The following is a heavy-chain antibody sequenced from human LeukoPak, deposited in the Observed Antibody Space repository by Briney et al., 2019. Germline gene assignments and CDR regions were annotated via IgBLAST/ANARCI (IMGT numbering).Heavy chain of an antibody. V-gene: IGHV1-8*03. CDR3: ARGRIAVAGTTFLRY. CDR1: GYTFTSYD. J-gene: IGHJ4*02. Sequence: ASVKVSCKASGYTFTSYDINWVRQATGQGLEWMGWMNPNSGNTGYAQKFQGRVTITRNTSISTAYMELSSLRSEDTAVYYCARGRIAVAGTTFLRYWGQGTLVTVSS. D-gene: IGHD6-19*01. CDR2: MNPNSGNT.